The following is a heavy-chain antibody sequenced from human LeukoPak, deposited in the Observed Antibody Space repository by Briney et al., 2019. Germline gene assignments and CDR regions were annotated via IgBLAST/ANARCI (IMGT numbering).Heavy chain of an antibody. CDR3: ARISIVVVPGYFDY. J-gene: IGHJ4*02. D-gene: IGHD2-2*01. V-gene: IGHV4-39*01. Sequence: SETLSLTCTVSGGSISSSSYQWGWIRQPPRKGLEWIGTISYSGSTYYSPSLKSRVTVSVDTSKNQFSLKLSSVTAADTAVYYCARISIVVVPGYFDYWGQGTLVTVSS. CDR1: GGSISSSSYQ. CDR2: ISYSGST.